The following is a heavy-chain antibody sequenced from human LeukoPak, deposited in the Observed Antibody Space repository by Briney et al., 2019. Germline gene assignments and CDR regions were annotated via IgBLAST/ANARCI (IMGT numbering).Heavy chain of an antibody. J-gene: IGHJ6*03. CDR2: INLSGGST. CDR1: GYTFTSYS. D-gene: IGHD3-3*01. V-gene: IGHV1-46*01. Sequence: ASVKVSCKASGYTFTSYSMHWVRRAPGQGLEWMGIINLSGGSTSYAQKFQGRVTMTRDMSTSTVYMELSSLRSEDTAVYYCARDGKYDFWSGYYTGKEYYYYMDVWGKGTTVTVSS. CDR3: ARDGKYDFWSGYYTGKEYYYYMDV.